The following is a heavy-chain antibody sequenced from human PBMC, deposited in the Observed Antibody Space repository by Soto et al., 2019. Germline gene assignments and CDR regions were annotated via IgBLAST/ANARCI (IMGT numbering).Heavy chain of an antibody. V-gene: IGHV3-30*18. J-gene: IGHJ6*02. D-gene: IGHD2-15*01. CDR2: ISYDGSNK. CDR1: GFTFSSYG. CDR3: AKDLGRQYWRGMDV. Sequence: GESLKISCAASGFTFSSYGMHWVRQAPGKGLEWVAVISYDGSNKYYADSVKGRFTISRDNSKNTLYLQMNSLRAEDTAVYYCAKDLGRQYWRGMDVWGQGTTVTVSS.